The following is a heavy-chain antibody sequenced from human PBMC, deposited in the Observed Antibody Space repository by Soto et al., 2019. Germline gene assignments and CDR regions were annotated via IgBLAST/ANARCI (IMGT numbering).Heavy chain of an antibody. CDR3: AKGRRNSAVITTSDY. V-gene: IGHV1-69*01. Sequence: QVRLVQSGAEVKKPGSSVRVSCKSSGGVFSSFGLTWVRQAPGQGLVWMGGMVPIFGSANYAQKFQGRVTITADDSPSTVYMELSTPRSEATALYYCAKGRRNSAVITTSDYWGQGTLVTVSS. CDR2: MVPIFGSA. CDR1: GGVFSSFG. J-gene: IGHJ4*02. D-gene: IGHD3-16*01.